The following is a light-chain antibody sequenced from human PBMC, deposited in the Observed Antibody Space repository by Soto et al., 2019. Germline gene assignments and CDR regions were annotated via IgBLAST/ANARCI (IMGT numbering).Light chain of an antibody. J-gene: IGLJ2*01. Sequence: QSVLTQPPSVSGAPGQRVTISCTGSSSNIGAGYDVHWYQQLPGTAPKLLIYGNSNRPSGVPDRCSGSKSGTSASLAITGLQAEDEADYYFQSYDSSLSGVVFGGGTKVTVL. CDR3: QSYDSSLSGVV. V-gene: IGLV1-40*01. CDR2: GNS. CDR1: SSNIGAGYD.